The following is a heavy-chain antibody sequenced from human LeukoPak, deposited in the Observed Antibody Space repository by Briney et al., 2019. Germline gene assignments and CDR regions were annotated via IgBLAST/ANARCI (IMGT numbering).Heavy chain of an antibody. CDR3: AKDGGAPTTVVYYFDY. CDR1: GFTVSSNY. CDR2: IYSGGST. D-gene: IGHD4-11*01. J-gene: IGHJ4*02. Sequence: GGSLRLSCAASGFTVSSNYMSWVRQAPGKGLEWVSVIYSGGSTYYADSVKGRFTISRDNSKNTLYLQMNSLRAEDTAVYYCAKDGGAPTTVVYYFDYWGQGTLVTVSS. V-gene: IGHV3-53*05.